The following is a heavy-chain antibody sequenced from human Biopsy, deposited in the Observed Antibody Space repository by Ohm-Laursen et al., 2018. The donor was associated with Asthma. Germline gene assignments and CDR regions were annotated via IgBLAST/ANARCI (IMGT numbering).Heavy chain of an antibody. CDR2: TYYGGTT. CDR1: GGSISSSHFQ. V-gene: IGHV4-39*01. D-gene: IGHD2-15*01. Sequence: TLSLTCTVSGGSISSSHFQWGWIRQPPGKGLEWIGNTYYGGTTYYNPSLKSRVTISVDRSQRQFSLKVSSVTAADTAVYYCARLRIRPYYFDYWGRGTLVTVSS. CDR3: ARLRIRPYYFDY. J-gene: IGHJ4*02.